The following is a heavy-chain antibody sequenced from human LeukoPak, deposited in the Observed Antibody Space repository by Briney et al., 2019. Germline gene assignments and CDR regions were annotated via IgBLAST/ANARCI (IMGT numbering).Heavy chain of an antibody. V-gene: IGHV3-11*04. CDR3: AKDLSGYTYGSRPYYYHSMDV. CDR1: GFIFSDYY. D-gene: IGHD5-18*01. Sequence: GGSLRLSCAASGFIFSDYYMSWIRQAPGKGLEWVSYISSSGSTIYYADSVKGRFTISRDNSKNTLYLQMNSLRAEDTAVYYCAKDLSGYTYGSRPYYYHSMDVWGKGTTVTISS. CDR2: ISSSGSTI. J-gene: IGHJ6*03.